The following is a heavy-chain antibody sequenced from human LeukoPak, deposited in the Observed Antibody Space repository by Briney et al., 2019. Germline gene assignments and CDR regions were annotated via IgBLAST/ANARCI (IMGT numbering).Heavy chain of an antibody. V-gene: IGHV1-2*02. D-gene: IGHD2-21*02. CDR3: ARGGGDSYYYYYHYIDV. Sequence: ASVKVSCKASGYTFTSYDINWVRQAPGQGLEWMGWINPNSGGTNYAQKFQGRVTMTRDTSISTAYMELSRLRSDDTAVYYCARGGGDSYYYYYHYIDVWGKGTTVTVSS. J-gene: IGHJ6*03. CDR2: INPNSGGT. CDR1: GYTFTSYD.